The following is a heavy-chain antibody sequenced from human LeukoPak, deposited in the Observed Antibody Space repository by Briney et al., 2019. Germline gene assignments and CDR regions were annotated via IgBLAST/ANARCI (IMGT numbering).Heavy chain of an antibody. Sequence: PGGSLRLSCAASGFTFSDYSMTWVRQAPGKGLEWVATINDGGSEKYYVDSVKGRFTITRDNSGNSVHLQMNSLRAEDTAVYYCARGGHRHLDYWGQEALVTVLS. CDR2: INDGGSEK. V-gene: IGHV3-7*05. CDR3: ARGGHRHLDY. D-gene: IGHD3-3*02. CDR1: GFTFSDYS. J-gene: IGHJ4*02.